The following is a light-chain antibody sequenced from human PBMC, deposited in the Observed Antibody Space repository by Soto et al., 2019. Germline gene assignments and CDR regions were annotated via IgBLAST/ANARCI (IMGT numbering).Light chain of an antibody. J-gene: IGKJ4*01. CDR1: QGIGNA. CDR3: QQYLTYSSLT. V-gene: IGKV1-17*01. CDR2: GAS. Sequence: LSASVCARVTISYRASQGIGNALGWYQQKPGKPPKVLIYGASNLQSGVPSRFSGSGSGTEFTLTISSLQPDDFATYYCQQYLTYSSLTFGGGTKVDIK.